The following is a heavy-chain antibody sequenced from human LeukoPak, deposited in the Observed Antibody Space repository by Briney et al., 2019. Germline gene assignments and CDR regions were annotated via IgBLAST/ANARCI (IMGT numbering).Heavy chain of an antibody. CDR3: TRRSITGTTLSAFDI. J-gene: IGHJ3*02. Sequence: GGSLKLSCAASGFTLSGSAMHRVRQASGKGLEWVGRIRSKANSYATAYAASVKRRFTISRDDSKNTAYLQMNSLKTEDTAVYYCTRRSITGTTLSAFDIWGQGTMVTVSS. V-gene: IGHV3-73*01. CDR1: GFTLSGSA. CDR2: IRSKANSYAT. D-gene: IGHD1-7*01.